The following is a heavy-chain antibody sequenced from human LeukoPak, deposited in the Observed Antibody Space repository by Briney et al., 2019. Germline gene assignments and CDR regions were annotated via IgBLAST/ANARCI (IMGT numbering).Heavy chain of an antibody. V-gene: IGHV4-30-4*01. CDR2: IYYSGST. J-gene: IGHJ3*02. CDR3: ARDRLSSGWYLEDAFDI. D-gene: IGHD6-19*01. Sequence: SQTLSLTCTVSGGSISSGDYYWSWIRQPPGKGLEWIGYIYYSGSTYYNPSLKSRVTISVDTSKNQFSLKLSSVTAADTAVYYCARDRLSSGWYLEDAFDIWGQGTMVTVSS. CDR1: GGSISSGDYY.